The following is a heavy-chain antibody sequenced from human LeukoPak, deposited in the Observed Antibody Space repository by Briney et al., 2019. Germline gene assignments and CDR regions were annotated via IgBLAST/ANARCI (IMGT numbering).Heavy chain of an antibody. Sequence: ASVKVSCKASGYTFTSYAMNWVRQAPGQGLEWMGWINTNTGNPTYAQGFTGRFVFSLDTSVSTAYLQISSLKAEDTAVYYCARAYGSGSPLLFRVSYFDYWGQGTLVTVSS. CDR3: ARAYGSGSPLLFRVSYFDY. D-gene: IGHD3-10*01. CDR2: INTNTGNP. J-gene: IGHJ4*02. CDR1: GYTFTSYA. V-gene: IGHV7-4-1*02.